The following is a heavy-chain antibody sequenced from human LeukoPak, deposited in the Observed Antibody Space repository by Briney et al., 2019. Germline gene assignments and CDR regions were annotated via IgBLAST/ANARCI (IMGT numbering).Heavy chain of an antibody. J-gene: IGHJ4*02. D-gene: IGHD3-22*01. Sequence: GGSLRLSCAASGVTFSGYAMSWVRQAPGKGLEWVSAISGSGGSTYYADSVKGRFTISRDNSKNTLYLQMNSLRAEDTAVYYCAKDQAPYYYDSSLDYFDYWGQGTLVTVSS. CDR2: ISGSGGST. CDR1: GVTFSGYA. V-gene: IGHV3-23*01. CDR3: AKDQAPYYYDSSLDYFDY.